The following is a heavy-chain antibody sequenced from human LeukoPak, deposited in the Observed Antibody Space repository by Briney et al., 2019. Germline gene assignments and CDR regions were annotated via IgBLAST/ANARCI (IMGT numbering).Heavy chain of an antibody. V-gene: IGHV1-69*13. J-gene: IGHJ4*02. CDR1: GYTFTSYY. D-gene: IGHD3-22*01. CDR3: AKDFDYYDSSGVY. CDR2: IIPIFGTA. Sequence: SVKVSCKASGYTFTSYYMHWVRQAPGQGLEWMGGIIPIFGTANYAQKFQGRVTITADESTSTAYMELSSLRAEDTAVYYCAKDFDYYDSSGVYWGQGTLVTVSS.